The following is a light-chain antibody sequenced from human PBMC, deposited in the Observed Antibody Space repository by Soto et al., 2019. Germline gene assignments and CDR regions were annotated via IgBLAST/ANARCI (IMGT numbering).Light chain of an antibody. V-gene: IGLV6-57*04. CDR2: EDN. J-gene: IGLJ2*01. CDR1: SGSIASNY. Sequence: NFMLTQPHSVSESPGKTVTISCTRSSGSIASNYVQWYQQRPGSAPTTVIYEDNQRPSGVPDRFSGSIDSSSNSASLTISGLKTEEEADYYCQSYDNNNQVFGGGTQLTVL. CDR3: QSYDNNNQV.